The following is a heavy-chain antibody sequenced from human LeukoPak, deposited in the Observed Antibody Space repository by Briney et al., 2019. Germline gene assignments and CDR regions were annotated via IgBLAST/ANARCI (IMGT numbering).Heavy chain of an antibody. CDR1: GGSISSGDYY. CDR2: IYYSGST. J-gene: IGHJ5*02. CDR3: ARTAAAAGTFWFDP. V-gene: IGHV4-30-4*01. Sequence: SQTLSLTCTVSGGSISSGDYYWSWIRQPPGKGLEWIGYIYYSGSTYYNPSLKSRVTISVDTSKNQFSLKLSSVTAADTAVYYCARTAAAAGTFWFDPWGQGTLVTVSS. D-gene: IGHD6-13*01.